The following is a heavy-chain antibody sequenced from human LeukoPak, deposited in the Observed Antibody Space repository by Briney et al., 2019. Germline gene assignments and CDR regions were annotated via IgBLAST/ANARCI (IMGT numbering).Heavy chain of an antibody. CDR3: ARDRSIYYDTRGAFDI. CDR1: GYTFTGYY. V-gene: IGHV1-2*02. Sequence: ASVKVSCKASGYTFTGYYMHWVRQAPGQGLEWMGWINPNSGGTNYAQKFQGRVTMTRDTSISTAYMELSRLRSDDTAVYYCARDRSIYYDTRGAFDIWGQGTMVTVSS. CDR2: INPNSGGT. J-gene: IGHJ3*02. D-gene: IGHD3-22*01.